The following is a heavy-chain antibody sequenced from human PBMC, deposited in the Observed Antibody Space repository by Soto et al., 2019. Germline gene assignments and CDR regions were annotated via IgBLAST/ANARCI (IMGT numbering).Heavy chain of an antibody. D-gene: IGHD3-3*01. Sequence: GSLRLSCAASGFTFSSYAMSWVRQAPGKGLEWVSAISGSGGSTYYADSVKGRFTISRDNSKNTLYLQMNSLRAEDTAVYYCAKSLAQSYDFWSGYRYYYYYMDVWGKGTTVTVSS. CDR3: AKSLAQSYDFWSGYRYYYYYMDV. CDR1: GFTFSSYA. J-gene: IGHJ6*03. CDR2: ISGSGGST. V-gene: IGHV3-23*01.